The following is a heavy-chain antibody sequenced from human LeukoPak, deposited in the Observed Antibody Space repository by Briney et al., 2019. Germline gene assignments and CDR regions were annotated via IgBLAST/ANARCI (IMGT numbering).Heavy chain of an antibody. CDR1: GYTFTSYA. V-gene: IGHV1-3*01. CDR3: ARWAPLGGGGVDY. D-gene: IGHD3-16*01. CDR2: INAGNGNT. Sequence: ASVKVSCKASGYTFTSYAMHWVRQAPGQRLEWMGWINAGNGNTKYSQEFQGRVTITRDTSASTAYMELSSLRSEDTAVYYCARWAPLGGGGVDYWGQGTLVTVSS. J-gene: IGHJ4*02.